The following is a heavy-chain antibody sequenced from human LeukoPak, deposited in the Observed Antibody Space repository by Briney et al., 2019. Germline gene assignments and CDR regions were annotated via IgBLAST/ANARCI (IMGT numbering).Heavy chain of an antibody. J-gene: IGHJ4*02. CDR2: INPNSGGT. D-gene: IGHD3-22*01. CDR3: ARRSSPWLLLPYY. CDR1: GYTFISYY. Sequence: GASVRVSCKASGYTFISYYMHWVRQAPGQGGEWMGWINPNSGGTNYTQKFQGRGTITRDTTIRTAYMELSTLRSDDTAVYYCARRSSPWLLLPYYWGQGTLVTVS. V-gene: IGHV1-2*02.